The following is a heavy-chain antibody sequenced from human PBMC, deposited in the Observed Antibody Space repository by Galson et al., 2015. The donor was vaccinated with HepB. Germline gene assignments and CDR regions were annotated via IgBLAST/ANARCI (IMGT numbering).Heavy chain of an antibody. CDR3: ASFLDFGDYVEDY. V-gene: IGHV4-59*01. J-gene: IGHJ4*02. CDR1: CDSLKNYY. CDR2: IYFSGGT. Sequence: ETPSPPRTVSCDSLKNYYSSWVPQPPGEGLEWSGDIYFSGGTSYNPSPASRVTLSVDPTPIPFSLKLSSVTAADTAVYYCASFLDFGDYVEDYWSQGTLVTVSS. D-gene: IGHD4-17*01.